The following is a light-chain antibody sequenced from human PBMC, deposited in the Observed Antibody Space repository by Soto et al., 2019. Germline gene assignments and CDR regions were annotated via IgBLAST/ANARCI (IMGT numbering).Light chain of an antibody. J-gene: IGKJ5*01. CDR3: QQRGNLPLP. V-gene: IGKV3-15*01. Sequence: ITKEPSTWRVSPGERATLSCRAGQTIYSNVAWYQQRPGQAPRLLIYRASTRATGVPARFSGSGSGTEFTLTISSLEPEDFAVYYCQQRGNLPLPSGQVARLAIK. CDR2: RAS. CDR1: QTIYSN.